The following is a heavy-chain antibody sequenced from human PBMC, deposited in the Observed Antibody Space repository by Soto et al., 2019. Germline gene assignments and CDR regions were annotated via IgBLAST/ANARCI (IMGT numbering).Heavy chain of an antibody. V-gene: IGHV4-4*02. CDR3: AKKVPAALRLYYFFGLDV. J-gene: IGHJ6*02. CDR2: ISQSGTT. D-gene: IGHD2-15*01. Sequence: QVQLQESGPGLVKPSGTLSLTCAVSGASISSDNRWTWVRQPPGEGLEWIGEISQSGTTKYNPSLESRVTISVDKSKNQFSLRLTSMTAADTAVYYCAKKVPAALRLYYFFGLDVWGQGTTVTVSS. CDR1: GASISSDNR.